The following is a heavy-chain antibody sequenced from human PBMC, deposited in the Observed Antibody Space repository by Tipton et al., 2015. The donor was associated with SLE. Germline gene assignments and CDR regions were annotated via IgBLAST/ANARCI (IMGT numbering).Heavy chain of an antibody. D-gene: IGHD2/OR15-2a*01. CDR1: GGSISSNNW. CDR2: IYHSGST. CDR3: ARMGNIAYYFDY. J-gene: IGHJ4*02. Sequence: TLSLTCDVSGGSISSNNWWSWVRQPPGKGLEWIGEIYHSGSTNYNSSLKSRVTISVDTSKNQFSLNLSSVTAADTAVYYCARMGNIAYYFDYWGQGTLVTVSS. V-gene: IGHV4-4*02.